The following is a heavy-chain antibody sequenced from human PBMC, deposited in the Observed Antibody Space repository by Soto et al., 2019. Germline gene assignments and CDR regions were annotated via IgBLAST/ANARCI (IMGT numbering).Heavy chain of an antibody. D-gene: IGHD1-26*01. CDR1: GFSFTTYV. CDR2: ISHDGSYK. CDR3: AKGLLAIVGTTLPRDAFNI. V-gene: IGHV3-30*18. J-gene: IGHJ3*02. Sequence: ESGGGVVQPGRSLRLSCAASGFSFTTYVMHGVRQAPGKGLEWVAVISHDGSYKYYGDAVKGRFTISRDTSKNAVYLEMNSLRHEDTAVYYCAKGLLAIVGTTLPRDAFNIWGQGTMVTVSS.